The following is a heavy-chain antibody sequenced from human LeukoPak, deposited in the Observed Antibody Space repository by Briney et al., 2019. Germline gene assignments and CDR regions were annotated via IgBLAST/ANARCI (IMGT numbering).Heavy chain of an antibody. D-gene: IGHD1-26*01. CDR3: TRARAGSGSYYHYFDY. J-gene: IGHJ4*02. V-gene: IGHV3-49*04. Sequence: PGRSLRLSCTASGFTFGDYAMSWVRQAPGKGLEWVGFIRSKAYGGTTEYAASVKGRSTISRDDSKSIAYLQMNSLKTEDTAVYYCTRARAGSGSYYHYFDYWGQGTLVTVSS. CDR2: IRSKAYGGTT. CDR1: GFTFGDYA.